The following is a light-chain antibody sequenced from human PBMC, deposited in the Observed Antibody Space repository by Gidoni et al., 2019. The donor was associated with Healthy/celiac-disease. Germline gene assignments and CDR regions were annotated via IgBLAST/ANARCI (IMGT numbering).Light chain of an antibody. Sequence: EIVMTQSPATLSVSPGERATLSCRASQSVSSNLAWYQQKPGQAPRLLIYGASTRATGIPARFSGSGSGTEFTLTISSLQSEDFAVYYCQQYNNWPPLMCSFGQXTKLEIK. V-gene: IGKV3-15*01. CDR1: QSVSSN. J-gene: IGKJ2*04. CDR2: GAS. CDR3: QQYNNWPPLMCS.